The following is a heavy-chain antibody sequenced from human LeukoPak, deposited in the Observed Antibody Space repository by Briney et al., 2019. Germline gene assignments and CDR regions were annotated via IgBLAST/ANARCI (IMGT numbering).Heavy chain of an antibody. Sequence: PGGSLRLSCAASGFTFSSYGMHWVRHAPGKGLELVAFIRYDGSNKYYADSVKGRFTISRDNSKNTLYLQMNSLRAEDTAVYHCAKTPIIGQGWLRGSFDYWGQGTLVTVSS. CDR3: AKTPIIGQGWLRGSFDY. J-gene: IGHJ4*02. V-gene: IGHV3-30*02. CDR2: IRYDGSNK. CDR1: GFTFSSYG. D-gene: IGHD5-12*01.